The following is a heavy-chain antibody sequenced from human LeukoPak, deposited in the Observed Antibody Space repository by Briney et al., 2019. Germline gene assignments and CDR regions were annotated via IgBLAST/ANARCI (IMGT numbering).Heavy chain of an antibody. CDR3: AREGRSDYGASRSFDI. CDR2: INPSGVT. Sequence: ASVKVSCKASGYSFTSYYMHWVRQAPGQGPEWMGLINPSGVTKYAQKFQDRVTMTRDTSTSTIYMELSSLRSEDRAVYYCAREGRSDYGASRSFDIWGQETMVTVSS. CDR1: GYSFTSYY. V-gene: IGHV1-46*01. J-gene: IGHJ3*02. D-gene: IGHD4-17*01.